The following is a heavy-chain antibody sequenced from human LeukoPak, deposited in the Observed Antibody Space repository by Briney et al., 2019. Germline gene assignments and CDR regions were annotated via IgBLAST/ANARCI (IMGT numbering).Heavy chain of an antibody. CDR1: GYKFRSYD. CDR3: ARYNGYDWGYLDY. CDR2: ISPDNGYT. Sequence: ASVKVSCKASGYKFRSYDIIWVRQAPGQGLECMGWISPDNGYTNSAHKIQGRVTMTAVTSTSTAYMELRSLRSDDTAVYYCARYNGYDWGYLDYWGQGTLVTVFS. J-gene: IGHJ4*02. V-gene: IGHV1-18*01. D-gene: IGHD3-16*01.